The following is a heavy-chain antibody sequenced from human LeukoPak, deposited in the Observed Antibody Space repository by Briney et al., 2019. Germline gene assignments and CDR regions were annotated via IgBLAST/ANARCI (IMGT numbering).Heavy chain of an antibody. CDR2: ISSSGSTI. CDR1: GFTFSDYY. J-gene: IGHJ4*02. V-gene: IGHV3-11*04. D-gene: IGHD2/OR15-2a*01. CDR3: ARDTTNKNKLIPPGRGIDY. Sequence: PGGSLRLSCAASGFTFSDYYMSWIRQAPGKGLEWVSYISSSGSTIYYADSVKGRFTISRDNAKNSLYLQMNSLRAEDTAVYYCARDTTNKNKLIPPGRGIDYWGQGTLVTVSS.